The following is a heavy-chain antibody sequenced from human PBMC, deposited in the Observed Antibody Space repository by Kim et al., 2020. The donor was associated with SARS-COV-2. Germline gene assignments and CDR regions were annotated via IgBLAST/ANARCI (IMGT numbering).Heavy chain of an antibody. V-gene: IGHV3-21*01. D-gene: IGHD6-13*01. J-gene: IGHJ4*02. CDR3: ARFMGEAAAGIPFFDY. Sequence: VKGRFTISRDNAKNSLYLQMNSLRAEDTAVYYCARFMGEAAAGIPFFDYWGQGTLVTVSS.